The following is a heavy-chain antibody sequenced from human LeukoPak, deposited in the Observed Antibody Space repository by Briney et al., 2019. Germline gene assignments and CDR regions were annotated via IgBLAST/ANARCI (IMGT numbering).Heavy chain of an antibody. V-gene: IGHV4-31*03. D-gene: IGHD2-21*01. J-gene: IGHJ3*01. CDR2: MYYSGST. Sequence: SQTLSLTCTVSGVSISSDKYYWSWIRQRPGKGLEWIGHMYYSGSTSYNPSLKSRASISIDGPKSQFSLRLTSVTAADTAVYYCATPYCGTISCLDVFDVWGQGTTVTVSS. CDR1: GVSISSDKYY. CDR3: ATPYCGTISCLDVFDV.